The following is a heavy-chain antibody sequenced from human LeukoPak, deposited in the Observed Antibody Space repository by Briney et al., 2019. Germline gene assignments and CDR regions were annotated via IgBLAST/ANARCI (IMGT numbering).Heavy chain of an antibody. J-gene: IGHJ4*02. CDR3: ARGEDVVVVVEAFGY. CDR1: GFTFSSYW. V-gene: IGHV3-7*01. D-gene: IGHD2-15*01. CDR2: IKQDGSEK. Sequence: GGSLRLSCAASGFTFSSYWMSWVRQAPGKGLEWVANIKQDGSEKYYVDSVKGRFTISRDNAKNSLYLQMSSLRAEDTAVYYCARGEDVVVVVEAFGYWGQGTLVTVSS.